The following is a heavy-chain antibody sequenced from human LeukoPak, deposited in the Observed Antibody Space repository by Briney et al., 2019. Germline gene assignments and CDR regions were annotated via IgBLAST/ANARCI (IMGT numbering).Heavy chain of an antibody. D-gene: IGHD3-3*01. J-gene: IGHJ4*02. CDR3: ARGRGSRYYDFWSGYYIASPRGEPVDY. CDR2: INHSGST. V-gene: IGHV4-34*01. CDR1: GGSISSYY. Sequence: KPSETLSLTCTVSGGSISSYYWSWIRQPPGKGLEWIGEINHSGSTNYNPSLKSRVTISVDTSKNQFSLKLSSVTAADTAVYYCARGRGSRYYDFWSGYYIASPRGEPVDYWGQGTLVTVSS.